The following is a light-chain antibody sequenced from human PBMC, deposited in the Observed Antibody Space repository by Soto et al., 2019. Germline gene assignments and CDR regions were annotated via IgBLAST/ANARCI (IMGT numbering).Light chain of an antibody. Sequence: QSALTQPASVSGSPGQSITISCTGTSSDVGGYNYVSWYQQHPGKAPKLMIYEVSDRPSGVSNRFSGSKSGNTASLTISGLQADDEADYYCSLYTSSSPVVFDGGTKLTVL. V-gene: IGLV2-14*01. CDR2: EVS. J-gene: IGLJ2*01. CDR1: SSDVGGYNY. CDR3: SLYTSSSPVV.